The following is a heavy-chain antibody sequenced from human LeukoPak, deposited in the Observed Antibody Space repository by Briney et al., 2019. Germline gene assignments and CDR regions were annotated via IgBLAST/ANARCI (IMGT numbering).Heavy chain of an antibody. Sequence: ASVKVSCKASRYTFTGYYMHWVRQAPGQGLEWMGWINPNSGGTNYAQKFQGRVTMTRDTSISTAYMELSRLRSDDTAVYYCARARAIVVVPAARSGWFDPWGQGTLVTVSS. D-gene: IGHD2-2*01. CDR3: ARARAIVVVPAARSGWFDP. CDR1: RYTFTGYY. V-gene: IGHV1-2*02. J-gene: IGHJ5*02. CDR2: INPNSGGT.